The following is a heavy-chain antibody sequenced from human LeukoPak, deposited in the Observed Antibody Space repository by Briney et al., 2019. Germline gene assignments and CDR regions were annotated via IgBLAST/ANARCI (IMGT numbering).Heavy chain of an antibody. CDR3: ARLIRYFDWFPFDY. V-gene: IGHV4-59*08. Sequence: SETLSLTCTVSGGSISSYYWSWIRQPPGKGLEWIGYIYYSGSTNYNPSLKSRVTISVDTSKNQSSLKLSSVTAADTAVYYCARLIRYFDWFPFDYWGQGTLGPVSS. D-gene: IGHD3-9*01. CDR1: GGSISSYY. CDR2: IYYSGST. J-gene: IGHJ4*02.